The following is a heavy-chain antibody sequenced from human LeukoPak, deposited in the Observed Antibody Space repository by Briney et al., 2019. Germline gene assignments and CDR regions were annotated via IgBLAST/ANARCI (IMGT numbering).Heavy chain of an antibody. D-gene: IGHD4-17*01. V-gene: IGHV1-18*01. J-gene: IGHJ6*03. CDR1: GYTFTSYG. Sequence: ASVKVSCKASGYTFTSYGISWVRQAPGQGLEWMGWISAYNGNTNYAQKLQGRVTMTTDTSTSTAYMELRSLRSDDTAVYYCARGEGHDYGGTYYCYYYMDVWGKGTTVTVSS. CDR3: ARGEGHDYGGTYYCYYYMDV. CDR2: ISAYNGNT.